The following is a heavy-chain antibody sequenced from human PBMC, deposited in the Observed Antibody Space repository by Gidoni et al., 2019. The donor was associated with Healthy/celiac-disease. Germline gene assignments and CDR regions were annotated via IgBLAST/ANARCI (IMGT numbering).Heavy chain of an antibody. CDR1: GGSISSYY. V-gene: IGHV4-59*01. J-gene: IGHJ5*02. CDR3: ARDLGGYGDFVWFDP. D-gene: IGHD4-17*01. CDR2: IYYSGST. Sequence: QVQLQESGPGLVKPSETLSLTCTVSGGSISSYYWSWIRQPPGKGLEWIGYIYYSGSTNYNPSLKSRVTISVDTSKNQFSLKLSSVTAADTAVYYCARDLGGYGDFVWFDPWGQGTLVTVSS.